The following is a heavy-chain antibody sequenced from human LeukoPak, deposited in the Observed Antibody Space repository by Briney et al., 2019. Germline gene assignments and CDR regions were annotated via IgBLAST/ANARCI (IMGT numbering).Heavy chain of an antibody. CDR2: IYYSGST. Sequence: KTSQTLSLTCAVSDGSVSSGGYSWTWIRQPPGKGLEWIGYIYYSGSTYYNPSLKSRVTISIDTSKNQFSLKLSSVTAADTAVYYCARCIAARGDRFDPWGQGTLVTVSS. V-gene: IGHV4-30-4*07. J-gene: IGHJ5*02. CDR3: ARCIAARGDRFDP. D-gene: IGHD6-13*01. CDR1: DGSVSSGGYS.